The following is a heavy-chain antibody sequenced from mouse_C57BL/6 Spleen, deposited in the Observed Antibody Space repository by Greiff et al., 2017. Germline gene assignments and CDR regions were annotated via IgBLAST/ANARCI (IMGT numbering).Heavy chain of an antibody. CDR1: GYTFTSYW. V-gene: IGHV1-61*01. CDR3: ARSSGSSYDYAMDY. J-gene: IGHJ4*01. CDR2: IYPSDSET. Sequence: QVQLQQPGAELVRPGSSVKLSCKASGYTFTSYWMDWVQQRPGQGLEWIGNIYPSDSETHYNQKFKDKATLTVDKSSSTAYMQLSSLTSEDSAVYYCARSSGSSYDYAMDYWGQGTSVTVSS. D-gene: IGHD1-1*01.